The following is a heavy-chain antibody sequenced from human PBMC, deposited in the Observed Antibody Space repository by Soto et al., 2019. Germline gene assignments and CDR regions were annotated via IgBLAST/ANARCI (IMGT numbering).Heavy chain of an antibody. CDR3: ARHGAADILTGQPDY. CDR1: GYSFTSYW. Sequence: EVQLVQSGAEVKKPGESLKISCKGSGYSFTSYWIGWVRQMPGKGLEWMGIIYPGDSDTRYSPSFQGQVTISADISITTSYLQCSCPKVSDTAIYSCARHGAADILTGQPDYWGQGTLVTVSS. V-gene: IGHV5-51*01. J-gene: IGHJ4*02. CDR2: IYPGDSDT. D-gene: IGHD3-9*01.